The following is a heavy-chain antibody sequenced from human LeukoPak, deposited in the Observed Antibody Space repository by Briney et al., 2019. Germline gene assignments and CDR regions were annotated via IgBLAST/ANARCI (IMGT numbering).Heavy chain of an antibody. D-gene: IGHD6-13*01. V-gene: IGHV3-13*01. CDR3: ARGHRAAAATGAFDI. CDR2: IGTAGDT. J-gene: IGHJ3*02. Sequence: GGSLRLSCAASGFTFSSYDMHWVRQATGKGLEWVSAIGTAGDTYYPGSVMGRFTISRENAKNSLYLQMNSLRAGDTAVYYCARGHRAAAATGAFDIWGQGTMVTVSS. CDR1: GFTFSSYD.